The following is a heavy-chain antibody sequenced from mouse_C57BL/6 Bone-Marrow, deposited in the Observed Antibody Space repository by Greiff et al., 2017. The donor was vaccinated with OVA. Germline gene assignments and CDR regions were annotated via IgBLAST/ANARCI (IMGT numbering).Heavy chain of an antibody. CDR1: GYTFTSYW. CDR3: ARWLERRNYFDY. Sequence: QVQLQQPGAELVRPGSSVKLSCKASGYTFTSYWMDWVKQRPGQGLEWIGNIYPSDSETHYNQKFKDKATLTVDKSSSTAYMQLSSLTSEDSAVYFCARWLERRNYFDYWGQGTTLTVSS. D-gene: IGHD2-2*01. CDR2: IYPSDSET. V-gene: IGHV1-61*01. J-gene: IGHJ2*01.